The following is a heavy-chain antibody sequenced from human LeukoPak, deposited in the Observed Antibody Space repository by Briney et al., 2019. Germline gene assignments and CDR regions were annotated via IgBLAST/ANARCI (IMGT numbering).Heavy chain of an antibody. V-gene: IGHV3-23*01. CDR1: GFTFSSYA. J-gene: IGHJ3*02. CDR2: ISGSGGST. CDR3: AKAGPYYYDSSGYFHDAFDT. D-gene: IGHD3-22*01. Sequence: PGGSLRLSCAASGFTFSSYAMSWVRQAPGKGLEWVSAISGSGGSTYYADSVKGRFTISRDNSKNTLYLQMNSLRAEDTAVYYCAKAGPYYYDSSGYFHDAFDTWGQGTMVTVSS.